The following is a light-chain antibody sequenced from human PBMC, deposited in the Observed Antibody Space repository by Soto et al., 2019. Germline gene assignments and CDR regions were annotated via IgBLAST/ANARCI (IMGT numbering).Light chain of an antibody. V-gene: IGLV1-51*01. Sequence: QSVLTQPPSVSAAPGLKVTISCSGSISNIGVNYVSWYQQVPGTAPKLLIYEHKKRPSGIPDRFSGSTSGTSATLGITGLQTGDEGDYYCGTWDSNLRAVVFGGGTKVTVL. J-gene: IGLJ2*01. CDR1: ISNIGVNY. CDR3: GTWDSNLRAVV. CDR2: EHK.